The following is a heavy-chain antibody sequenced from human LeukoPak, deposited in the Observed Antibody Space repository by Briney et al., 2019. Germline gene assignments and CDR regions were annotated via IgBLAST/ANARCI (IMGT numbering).Heavy chain of an antibody. D-gene: IGHD6-13*01. CDR3: ARGVYIAAAQYGY. J-gene: IGHJ4*02. CDR1: GGSIGTYS. Sequence: SETLSLTCTVSGGSIGTYSWNWIRQPPGKGLEWIGYIYYSGTTNYNPSLKSRVTISVGTSKNQFSLKLSSVTAADTAAYYCARGVYIAAAQYGYWGQGTLVTVSS. V-gene: IGHV4-59*01. CDR2: IYYSGTT.